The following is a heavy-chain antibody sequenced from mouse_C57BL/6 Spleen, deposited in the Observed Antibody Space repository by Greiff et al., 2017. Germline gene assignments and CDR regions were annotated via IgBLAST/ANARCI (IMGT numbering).Heavy chain of an antibody. V-gene: IGHV7-3*01. J-gene: IGHJ2*01. CDR3: ARSVYYFDY. Sequence: VQLKESGGGLVQPGGSLSLSCAASGFTFTDYYMSWVRQPPGKALEWLGFIRNKANGYTTEYSASVKGRFTISRDNSQSILYLQMNALRAEDSATYYCARSVYYFDYWGQGTTLTVSS. CDR2: IRNKANGYTT. CDR1: GFTFTDYY.